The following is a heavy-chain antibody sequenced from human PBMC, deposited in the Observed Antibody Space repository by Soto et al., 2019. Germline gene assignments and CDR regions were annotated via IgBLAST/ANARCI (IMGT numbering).Heavy chain of an antibody. CDR2: INSDVSST. Sequence: GGSLRLSCAASGFTFSSYWMHWVRQVPGKGLVWVSRINSDVSSTSYADSVKGRFSISRDNAKNTLYLQMSSLRAEDTAVYYCARGAWSGTLDYWGQGTLVTVSS. V-gene: IGHV3-74*01. CDR3: ARGAWSGTLDY. J-gene: IGHJ4*02. D-gene: IGHD3-3*01. CDR1: GFTFSSYW.